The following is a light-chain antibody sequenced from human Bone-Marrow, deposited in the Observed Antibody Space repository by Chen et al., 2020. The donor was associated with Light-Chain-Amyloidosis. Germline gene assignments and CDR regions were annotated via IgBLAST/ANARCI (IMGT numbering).Light chain of an antibody. V-gene: IGLV2-14*01. J-gene: IGLJ3*02. CDR1: SRDTGSYNY. CDR2: EVN. CDR3: QVWDRSCDRPV. Sequence: QSALTHPASVSGSPGHSITISCNGPSRDTGSYNYVSWYQQFPGKAPNLILYEVNQRPSGIPERLAGSNSGNTATLTLSRVEAGDEADYYCQVWDRSCDRPVFGGGTKLTVL.